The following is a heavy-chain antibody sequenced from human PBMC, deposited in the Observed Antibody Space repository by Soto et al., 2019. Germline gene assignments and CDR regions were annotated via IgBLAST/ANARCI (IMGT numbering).Heavy chain of an antibody. CDR2: IYYSGST. Sequence: PSETLSLTCTVSGGSISSSSYYWGWIRQPPGKGLEWIGSIYYSGSTYYNPSLKSRVTISVDTSKNQFSLKLSSVTAADTAVYYCARHAVHSSGFTEYWGQGTLVTASS. V-gene: IGHV4-39*01. D-gene: IGHD6-19*01. CDR1: GGSISSSSYY. CDR3: ARHAVHSSGFTEY. J-gene: IGHJ4*02.